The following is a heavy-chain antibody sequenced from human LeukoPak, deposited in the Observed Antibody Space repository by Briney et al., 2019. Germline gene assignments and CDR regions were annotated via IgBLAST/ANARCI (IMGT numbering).Heavy chain of an antibody. J-gene: IGHJ6*03. CDR1: GYSFTSHW. CDR2: IYPGDSDT. Sequence: PGESLKISCRGSGYSFTSHWIGWVRQMPGKGLEWMGTIYPGDSDTTYSPPLQGHFSISADKSINTAYLQWSSLRASDTAMYYCARLSFASGWRYMDVWGKGTTVTVYS. CDR3: ARLSFASGWRYMDV. V-gene: IGHV5-51*01. D-gene: IGHD6-19*01.